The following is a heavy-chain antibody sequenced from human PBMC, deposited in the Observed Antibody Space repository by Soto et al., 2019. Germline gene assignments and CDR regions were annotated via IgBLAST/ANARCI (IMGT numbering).Heavy chain of an antibody. J-gene: IGHJ4*02. D-gene: IGHD3-10*01. Sequence: ETLSLTCTVSGGSISSSSFHWGWIRQPPGKGLEWIGSIYYSGSTYYSPSLKSRVTISVDTSKNQFSLKLSSVTAADTAVYYCASNMVRGVQFRPNSIFDDWGQGSLVTVSS. CDR3: ASNMVRGVQFRPNSIFDD. V-gene: IGHV4-39*01. CDR2: IYYSGST. CDR1: GGSISSSSFH.